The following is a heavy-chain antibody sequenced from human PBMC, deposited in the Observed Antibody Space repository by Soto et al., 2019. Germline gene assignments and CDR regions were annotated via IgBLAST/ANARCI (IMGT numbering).Heavy chain of an antibody. D-gene: IGHD2-15*01. J-gene: IGHJ4*02. V-gene: IGHV3-23*01. CDR2: ISVNGGST. Sequence: PGGSLRLSCAASGFTFSSCAMGWVRQAPGKGLEWVSSISVNGGSTHYADSVKGRFTISRDNSKNILYLHMISLRAEDTAVYYCAKERNSWYSSGSDSWGQGTLVTVSS. CDR3: AKERNSWYSSGSDS. CDR1: GFTFSSCA.